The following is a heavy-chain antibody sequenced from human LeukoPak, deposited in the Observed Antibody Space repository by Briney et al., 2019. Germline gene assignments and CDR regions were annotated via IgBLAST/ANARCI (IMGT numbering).Heavy chain of an antibody. CDR2: IVVGSGNT. J-gene: IGHJ6*02. Sequence: ASVKVSCKASGFTFTSSAVQWVRQARGQRLEWIGWIVVGSGNTNYAQKFQERVTITRDMSTSTAYMELSSLRSEDTAVYYCAADPSSWYNWNWGAYYYYYGMDVWGQGTTVTVSS. CDR3: AADPSSWYNWNWGAYYYYYGMDV. V-gene: IGHV1-58*01. CDR1: GFTFTSSA. D-gene: IGHD1-1*01.